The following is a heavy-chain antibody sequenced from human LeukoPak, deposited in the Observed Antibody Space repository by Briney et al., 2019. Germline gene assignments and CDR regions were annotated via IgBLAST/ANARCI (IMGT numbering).Heavy chain of an antibody. V-gene: IGHV1-18*01. Sequence: ASVKVSCKTSGYTFTNYGISWVRQAPGQGLEWMGWISAYNGNTSYLQKLQGRLTMTTDTSTSTAYMELRSLRSDDTAVYYCVTCSGGSCYPGPPDYWGQGTLVTVSS. CDR3: VTCSGGSCYPGPPDY. CDR2: ISAYNGNT. D-gene: IGHD2-15*01. J-gene: IGHJ4*02. CDR1: GYTFTNYG.